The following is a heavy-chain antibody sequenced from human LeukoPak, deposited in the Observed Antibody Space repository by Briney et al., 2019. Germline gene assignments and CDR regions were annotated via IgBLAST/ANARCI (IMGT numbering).Heavy chain of an antibody. CDR3: ARGPSVLGAIDN. CDR1: GFIFSRYW. D-gene: IGHD3-10*01. J-gene: IGHJ4*02. Sequence: GGSLRLSCAASGFIFSRYWMHWVRQAPGKELVRVSRINNDGSIINTADSVKGRFTISRDNAKDMLYLQMDSLRAEDTAIYYCARGPSVLGAIDNWGQGTLVAVSS. V-gene: IGHV3-74*01. CDR2: INNDGSII.